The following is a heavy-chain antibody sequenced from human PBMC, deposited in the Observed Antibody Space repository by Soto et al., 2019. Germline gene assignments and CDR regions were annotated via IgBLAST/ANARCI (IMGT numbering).Heavy chain of an antibody. CDR1: GGSISSSSYY. V-gene: IGHV4-39*01. Sequence: QLQLQESGPGLVKPSETLSLTCTVSGGSISSSSYYWGWIRQPPGKGLEWIGSIYYSGSTYYNPSLKSRVTISVDTSKSQFSLKLSSVTAADTAVYYCARPNPIRFLEWLGWFDPWGQGTLVTVSS. CDR3: ARPNPIRFLEWLGWFDP. CDR2: IYYSGST. D-gene: IGHD3-3*01. J-gene: IGHJ5*02.